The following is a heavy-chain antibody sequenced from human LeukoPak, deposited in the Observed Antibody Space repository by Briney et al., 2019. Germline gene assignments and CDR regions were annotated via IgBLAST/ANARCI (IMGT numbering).Heavy chain of an antibody. Sequence: SETLSLTCTVSAASFISSSHHWGWIRQSPGKGLEWIGTVYYGRTTYYNPSLDGRVTISLDTSANHFSLQLNSVTAADTAVYYCARGDQGLPFDYWGQGTLVTVSS. CDR2: VYYGRTT. CDR3: ARGDQGLPFDY. D-gene: IGHD2-2*01. J-gene: IGHJ4*02. CDR1: AASFISSSHH. V-gene: IGHV4-39*02.